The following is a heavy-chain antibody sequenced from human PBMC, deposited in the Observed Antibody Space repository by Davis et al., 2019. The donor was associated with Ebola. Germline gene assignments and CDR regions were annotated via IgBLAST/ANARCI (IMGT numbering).Heavy chain of an antibody. CDR2: ISWNSGSI. CDR3: ARDSGDRTVDY. Sequence: GGSLRLSCAASGFTFDDYAMHWVRQAPGKGLEWVSGISWNSGSIGYADSVKGRFTISRDNAKNSLYLQMNSLRAEDTALYYCARDSGDRTVDYWGQGTLVTVSS. J-gene: IGHJ4*02. D-gene: IGHD7-27*01. V-gene: IGHV3-9*01. CDR1: GFTFDDYA.